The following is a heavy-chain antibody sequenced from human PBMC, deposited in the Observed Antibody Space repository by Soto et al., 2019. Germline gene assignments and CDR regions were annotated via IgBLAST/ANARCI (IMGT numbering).Heavy chain of an antibody. V-gene: IGHV3-30-3*01. Sequence: PGGSLRLSCAASGFTFSSYAMHWVRQAPGKGLEWVAVISYDGSNKYYADSVKGRFTISRDNSKNTLYLQMNSLRAEDTAVYYCARVITGTTFYYYYGMDVWGQGTTVTVSS. CDR2: ISYDGSNK. CDR3: ARVITGTTFYYYYGMDV. CDR1: GFTFSSYA. J-gene: IGHJ6*02. D-gene: IGHD1-7*01.